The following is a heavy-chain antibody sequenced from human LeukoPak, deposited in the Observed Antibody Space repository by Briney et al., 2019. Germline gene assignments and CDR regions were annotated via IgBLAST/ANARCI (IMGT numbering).Heavy chain of an antibody. CDR3: ARGREVRGVIGKYYFDY. CDR1: GFTFSSYS. J-gene: IGHJ4*02. CDR2: ISSSSSYI. Sequence: GGSLRLSCAASGFTFSSYSMNWVRQAPGKGLEWVSSISSSSSYIYYADSVKGRFTISRDNAKNSLYLQMNSLRAEDTAVYYCARGREVRGVIGKYYFDYWGQGTLVTVSS. D-gene: IGHD3-10*01. V-gene: IGHV3-21*01.